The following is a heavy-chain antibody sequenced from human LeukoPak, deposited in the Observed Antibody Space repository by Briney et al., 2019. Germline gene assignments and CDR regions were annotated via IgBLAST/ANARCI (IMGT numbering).Heavy chain of an antibody. J-gene: IGHJ4*02. CDR1: GFTVSSNY. Sequence: PGGSLRLSCAASGFTVSSNYMNWVRQAPGKGLEWVSYISSSGSSIFYADSVRGRFTISRDNAKNSLYLQMNSLRAEDTAVYYCANGGWLDYWGQGTLVTVSS. CDR2: ISSSGSSI. V-gene: IGHV3-48*03. D-gene: IGHD6-19*01. CDR3: ANGGWLDY.